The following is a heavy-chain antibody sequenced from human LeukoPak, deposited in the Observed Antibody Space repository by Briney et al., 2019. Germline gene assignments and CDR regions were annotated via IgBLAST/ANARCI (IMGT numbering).Heavy chain of an antibody. CDR1: GGSISSSSYY. Sequence: SETLSLTCTVSGGSISSSSYYWGWIRQPPGKGLEWIGSIYYSGSTYYNPSLKSRVTIFVDTSKNQFSLKLSSVTAADTAVYYCARPRDPGNWFDPWGQGTLVTVSS. J-gene: IGHJ5*02. V-gene: IGHV4-39*01. CDR2: IYYSGST. CDR3: ARPRDPGNWFDP.